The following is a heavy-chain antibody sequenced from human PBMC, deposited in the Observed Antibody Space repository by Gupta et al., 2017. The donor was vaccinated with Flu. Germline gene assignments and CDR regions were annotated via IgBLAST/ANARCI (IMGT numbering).Heavy chain of an antibody. V-gene: IGHV1-8*01. J-gene: IGHJ5*01. CDR2: MNHNSGTT. D-gene: IGHD1-26*01. CDR3: ARGRRRSGWFNF. CDR1: GNTFTSYD. Sequence: QVQLVQSESEVQKPGASVKVSCKASGNTFTSYDINWARQATGQGLEWMGWMNHNSGTTGYAQQFQGRVTMTRNTSIRTAYMELSSLRSADTGVYYCARGRRRSGWFNFWGQGTLVTVSS.